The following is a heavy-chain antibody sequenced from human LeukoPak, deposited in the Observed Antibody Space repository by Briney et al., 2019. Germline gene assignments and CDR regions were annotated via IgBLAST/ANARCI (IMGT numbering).Heavy chain of an antibody. CDR2: INHSGST. Sequence: PSETLSLTCAVYGGSFSVYYWSWIRQPPGKGLEWIGEINHSGSTNYNPSLKSRVTISVDTSKNQFSLKLSSVTAADTAVYYCARTRSSWYSNYYYYMDVWGKGTTVTVSS. CDR1: GGSFSVYY. CDR3: ARTRSSWYSNYYYYMDV. V-gene: IGHV4-34*01. D-gene: IGHD6-13*01. J-gene: IGHJ6*03.